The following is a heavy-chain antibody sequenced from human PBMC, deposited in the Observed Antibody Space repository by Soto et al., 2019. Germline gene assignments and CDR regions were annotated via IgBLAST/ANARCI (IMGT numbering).Heavy chain of an antibody. CDR2: TIPIFSTT. CDR1: GGTFISYA. Sequence: GASVKVSCKXFGGTFISYAFSWVRQAPGQGLEWMGGTIPIFSTTHYAQNFQGRVTITADGSTSTAYMELSSLRSEDTAVYYCAAAVWRGYSEYYYGMDVWGLGTTVTVSS. J-gene: IGHJ6*02. V-gene: IGHV1-69*13. CDR3: AAAVWRGYSEYYYGMDV. D-gene: IGHD3-3*01.